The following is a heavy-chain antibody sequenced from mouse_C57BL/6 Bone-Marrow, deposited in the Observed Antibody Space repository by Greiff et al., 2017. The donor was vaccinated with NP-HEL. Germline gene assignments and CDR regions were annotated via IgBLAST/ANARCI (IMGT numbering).Heavy chain of an antibody. CDR1: GYTFTDYD. D-gene: IGHD1-1*01. CDR2: IDPETGGT. V-gene: IGHV1-15*01. J-gene: IGHJ3*01. Sequence: QVQLQQSGAELVRPGASVTLSCKASGYTFTDYDMHWVKQPPGHGLEWIGAIDPETGGTASNHNFNGKAILTADKSSSPAFLDLRSLTAEGAAVYYCKWGYSSKDVRGAYWGQGTLVTVSA. CDR3: KWGYSSKDVRGAY.